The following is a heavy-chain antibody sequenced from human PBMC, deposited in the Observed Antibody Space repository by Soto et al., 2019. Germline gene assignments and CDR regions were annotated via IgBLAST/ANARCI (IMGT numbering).Heavy chain of an antibody. CDR2: ISGGGDET. V-gene: IGHV3-23*01. CDR3: VKDGEACNGVWDYFDH. J-gene: IGHJ4*02. Sequence: EVQLLESGGGLVQPGGSLRLSCAASGFTFRNYAMTWVRQPPGKGLEWVSGISGGGDETYNADSVKGRFTISRDNSKNTLYLQMNSLRAEDTAIYYCVKDGEACNGVWDYFDHWGQGTLITVSS. CDR1: GFTFRNYA. D-gene: IGHD3-16*01.